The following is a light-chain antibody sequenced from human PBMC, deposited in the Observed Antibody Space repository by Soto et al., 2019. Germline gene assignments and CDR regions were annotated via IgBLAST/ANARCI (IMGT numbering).Light chain of an antibody. V-gene: IGKV1-5*03. CDR2: KAS. J-gene: IGKJ1*01. Sequence: DIQMTQSPSTLSASVGDRVTITCRASQSISSWLAWYQQKPGKATKLLIYKASSLESGVPSRFSGSGSGTEFTLTISSLQPDDFATYYCQQYNSIPRTFGQETKVEI. CDR3: QQYNSIPRT. CDR1: QSISSW.